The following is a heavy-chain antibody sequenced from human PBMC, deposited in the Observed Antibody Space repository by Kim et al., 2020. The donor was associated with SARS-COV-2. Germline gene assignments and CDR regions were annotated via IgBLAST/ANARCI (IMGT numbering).Heavy chain of an antibody. D-gene: IGHD6-19*01. CDR2: ISGSGGTT. J-gene: IGHJ6*02. CDR3: AKNALAGMGYQYYNGMDV. CDR1: GFTFSDYA. Sequence: GGSLRLSCAASGFTFSDYAMNWVRQAPGKGLEWVSLISGSGGTTYYADYVKGRFSIFRDNSKNTLYLQVNSLRAEDTAVFYCAKNALAGMGYQYYNGMDVWGQGTTVTVSS. V-gene: IGHV3-23*01.